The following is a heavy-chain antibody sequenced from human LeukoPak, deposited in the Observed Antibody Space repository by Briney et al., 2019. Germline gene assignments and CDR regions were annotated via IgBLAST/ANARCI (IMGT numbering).Heavy chain of an antibody. CDR2: IYPGDSDT. V-gene: IGHV5-51*01. CDR1: GYIFTSYW. J-gene: IGHJ3*02. Sequence: GESLQISCKGSGYIFTSYWIGWVRQMPGKGLEWMGIIYPGDSDTRYSPSFQGQVTISADKSISTAYLQWSSLKASDTAMYYCARQAYSSAFDIWGQGTMVTVSS. D-gene: IGHD2-21*01. CDR3: ARQAYSSAFDI.